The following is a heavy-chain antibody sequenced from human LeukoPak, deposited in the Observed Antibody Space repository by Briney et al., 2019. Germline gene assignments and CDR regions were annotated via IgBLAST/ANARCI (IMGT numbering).Heavy chain of an antibody. CDR1: GDSVSSNSAA. D-gene: IGHD4-17*01. V-gene: IGHV6-1*01. CDR2: TYYRSKWYN. Sequence: SQTLSLTCAISGDSVSSNSAAWHWIRQSPSRGLEWLGRTYYRSKWYNNYAVSVKSRITINPDTSKSQFSLQLNSVTPEDTAVYYCARDSYGDYDVYFDYWGQGTLVTVSS. CDR3: ARDSYGDYDVYFDY. J-gene: IGHJ4*02.